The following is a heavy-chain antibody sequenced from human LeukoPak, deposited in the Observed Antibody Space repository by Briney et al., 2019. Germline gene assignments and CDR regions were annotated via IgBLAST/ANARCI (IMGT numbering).Heavy chain of an antibody. V-gene: IGHV3-23*01. CDR2: ISGSGGST. J-gene: IGHJ4*02. Sequence: PGGSLRLSCAASGFAFSSYSMNWVRQAPGKGLEWVSAISGSGGSTYYADSVKGRFTTSRDNSKNTLYLQMNSLRAEDTAVYYCAKDAKPRRGYSYGYAPSHFDYWGQGTLVTVSS. CDR3: AKDAKPRRGYSYGYAPSHFDY. D-gene: IGHD5-18*01. CDR1: GFAFSSYS.